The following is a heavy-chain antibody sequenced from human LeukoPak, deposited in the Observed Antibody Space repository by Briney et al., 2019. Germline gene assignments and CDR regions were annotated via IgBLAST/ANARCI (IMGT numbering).Heavy chain of an antibody. J-gene: IGHJ4*02. CDR1: VFTVSSNY. D-gene: IGHD4-23*01. CDR3: ARANVGGYSGFDY. V-gene: IGHV3-53*01. CDR2: LYSGGTT. Sequence: PEGSLRLSCAASVFTVSSNYMTWVRQAPGKGLEWVSSLYSGGTTYYADSMKGRFTISRDNSKNTLYLQMNSLRAEDTAVYYCARANVGGYSGFDYWGQGTLVTVSS.